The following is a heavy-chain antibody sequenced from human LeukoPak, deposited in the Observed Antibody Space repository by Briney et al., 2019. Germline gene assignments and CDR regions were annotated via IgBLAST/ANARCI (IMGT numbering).Heavy chain of an antibody. CDR1: GFTFSTCG. J-gene: IGHJ4*02. CDR2: ISSSSSYI. D-gene: IGHD3-10*01. CDR3: ARISGRSGSYRFDY. V-gene: IGHV3-21*01. Sequence: GRSLRLSCAASGFTFSTCGMHWIRQAPGKGLEWVSSISSSSSYIYYTDSVKGRFTISRDNAKNSLYLQMNSLRAEDTAVYYCARISGRSGSYRFDYWGQGTLVTVSS.